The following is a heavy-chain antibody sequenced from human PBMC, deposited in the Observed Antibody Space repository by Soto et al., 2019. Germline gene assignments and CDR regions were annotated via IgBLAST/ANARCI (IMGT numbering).Heavy chain of an antibody. CDR1: GYSFTSYW. V-gene: IGHV5-51*01. CDR2: IYPGDSDT. Sequence: PGESLKISCTGVGYSFTSYWIGWVRQMPGKGLEWMRIIYPGDSDTRYSPSFQGQVTISADKSITTAYLQWNSLKASDTAMYYCARGYCTTTICDPWFDPWGQGTLVTVSS. D-gene: IGHD2-2*01. J-gene: IGHJ5*02. CDR3: ARGYCTTTICDPWFDP.